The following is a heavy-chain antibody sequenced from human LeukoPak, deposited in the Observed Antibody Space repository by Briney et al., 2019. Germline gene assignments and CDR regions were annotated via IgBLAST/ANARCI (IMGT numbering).Heavy chain of an antibody. Sequence: PSETLSLTCTVSGGSINNYYWSWIRQPPGKGLEWIGYISYSGSTNYNPSLKSRVTISVDTSKNQFSLKLTSLTAADTAVYYCARDSSYSSGWYFDCWGQGTLVAASS. J-gene: IGHJ4*02. D-gene: IGHD6-19*01. CDR3: ARDSSYSSGWYFDC. CDR1: GGSINNYY. CDR2: ISYSGST. V-gene: IGHV4-59*01.